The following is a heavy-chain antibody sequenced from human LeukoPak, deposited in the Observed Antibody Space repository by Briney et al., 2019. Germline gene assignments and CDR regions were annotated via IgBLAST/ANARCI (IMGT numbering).Heavy chain of an antibody. CDR1: GFTFSTYA. V-gene: IGHV3-23*01. J-gene: IGHJ4*02. CDR3: ANWIGSSSRDY. D-gene: IGHD6-6*01. CDR2: INSNGDEI. Sequence: PGGSLRLSCAASGFTFSTYAMTWVREAPGKGLEWVSGINSNGDEIYYADSVRGRLTISRDNSNNALYLQMDSLRAEDTAVYYCANWIGSSSRDYWGQGTLVTVSS.